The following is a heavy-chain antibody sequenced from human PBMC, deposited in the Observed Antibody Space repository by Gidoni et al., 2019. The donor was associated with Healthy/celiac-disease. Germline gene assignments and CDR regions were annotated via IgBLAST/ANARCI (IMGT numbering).Heavy chain of an antibody. CDR3: ARARNYYDSSGYNFDY. Sequence: QVQLVQSGAEVKKPGASVKVSCKASGYTFTGYYMHWVRQAPGQGLEWMGRINPTSGGTNYAQKLQGRVTMTRDTSISTAYMELSRLRSDDTAVYYCARARNYYDSSGYNFDYWGQGTLVTVSS. CDR2: INPTSGGT. CDR1: GYTFTGYY. J-gene: IGHJ4*02. D-gene: IGHD3-22*01. V-gene: IGHV1-2*06.